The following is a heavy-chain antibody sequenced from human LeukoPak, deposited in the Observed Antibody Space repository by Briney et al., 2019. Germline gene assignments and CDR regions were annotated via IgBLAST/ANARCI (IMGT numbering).Heavy chain of an antibody. D-gene: IGHD1-26*01. Sequence: GASVKVSCKASGGTFSSYAISWVRQAPGQGLEWMGRIIPILGIANYAQKFQGRVTITADKSTSTAYMELSSLRSEDTAVYYCARAVGATSGAFDIWGQGTMVTVSS. CDR1: GGTFSSYA. CDR3: ARAVGATSGAFDI. J-gene: IGHJ3*02. CDR2: IIPILGIA. V-gene: IGHV1-69*04.